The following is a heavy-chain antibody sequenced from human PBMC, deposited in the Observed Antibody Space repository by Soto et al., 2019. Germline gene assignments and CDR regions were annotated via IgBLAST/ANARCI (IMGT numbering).Heavy chain of an antibody. CDR1: GGSISSYY. V-gene: IGHV4-59*08. D-gene: IGHD2-15*01. CDR2: IYYSGST. Sequence: SETLSLTCTVSGGSISSYYWSWIRQPPGKGLEWIGYIYYSGSTNYNPSLKSRVTISVDTSKNQFSLKLSSVTAADTAVYYCARRLGYCSGGSCYSGHNYYYMDVWGKGTTVTVSS. CDR3: ARRLGYCSGGSCYSGHNYYYMDV. J-gene: IGHJ6*03.